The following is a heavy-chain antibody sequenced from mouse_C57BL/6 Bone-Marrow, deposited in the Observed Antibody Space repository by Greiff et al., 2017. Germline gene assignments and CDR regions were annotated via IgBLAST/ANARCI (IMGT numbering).Heavy chain of an antibody. V-gene: IGHV14-2*01. CDR3: ARCDYYGSSYGYFDV. CDR2: IDPEDGET. CDR1: GFNIKDYY. J-gene: IGHJ1*03. Sequence: EVQLQQSGAELVKPGASVKLSCTASGFNIKDYYMHWVKQRTEQGLGWIGRIDPEDGETKYAPKFPGKATITADTSSTTAYLLLSSLTTEDTAVYYCARCDYYGSSYGYFDVWGTGTTVTVSS. D-gene: IGHD1-1*01.